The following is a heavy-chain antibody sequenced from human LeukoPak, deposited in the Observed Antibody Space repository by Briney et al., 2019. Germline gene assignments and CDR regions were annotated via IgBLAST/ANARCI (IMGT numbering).Heavy chain of an antibody. CDR1: GGSFSGYY. CDR2: INHSGST. D-gene: IGHD2-21*01. CDR3: ASWAVVGVANWFDP. J-gene: IGHJ5*02. Sequence: PSETLSLTCAVYGGSFSGYYWSWIRQPPGKGLEWIGEINHSGSTNYNPSLKSRVTISVDTSKNQFSLKLSSVNAADTAVYYCASWAVVGVANWFDPWGQGTLVTVSS. V-gene: IGHV4-34*01.